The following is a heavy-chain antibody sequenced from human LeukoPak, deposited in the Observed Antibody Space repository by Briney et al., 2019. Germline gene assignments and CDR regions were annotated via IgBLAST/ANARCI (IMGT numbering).Heavy chain of an antibody. D-gene: IGHD2-2*02. CDR3: AKDDRWDIVVVPAAISVPTDAFDI. V-gene: IGHV3-48*04. Sequence: GGSLRLSCAASGFTFSSYSMNWVRQAPGKGLEWVSYISSSSSTIYYADSVKGRFTISRDNAKNSLYLQMNSLRAEDTAVYYCAKDDRWDIVVVPAAISVPTDAFDIWGQGTMVTVSS. CDR2: ISSSSSTI. J-gene: IGHJ3*02. CDR1: GFTFSSYS.